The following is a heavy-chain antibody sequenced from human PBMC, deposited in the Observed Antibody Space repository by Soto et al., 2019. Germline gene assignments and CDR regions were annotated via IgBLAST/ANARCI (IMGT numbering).Heavy chain of an antibody. Sequence: QVQLVQSGAEVKKPGASVKVSCKASGYTFTSYYMHWVRQAPGQGLEWMGIINPSGGSTSYAQKFQGRVTMTXXTXTTXVYMELSSLRSEDTAVYYCASGDYGGPKSSEYFQLWGQGTLVTVSS. D-gene: IGHD4-17*01. J-gene: IGHJ1*01. CDR2: INPSGGST. CDR3: ASGDYGGPKSSEYFQL. V-gene: IGHV1-46*01. CDR1: GYTFTSYY.